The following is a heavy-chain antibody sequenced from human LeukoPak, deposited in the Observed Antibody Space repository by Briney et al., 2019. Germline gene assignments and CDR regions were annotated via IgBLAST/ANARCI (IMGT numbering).Heavy chain of an antibody. CDR3: AREGYDFWSGYSGGRDCYYYMDV. CDR1: GGTFSSYA. V-gene: IGHV1-69*05. D-gene: IGHD3-3*01. J-gene: IGHJ6*03. Sequence: GSSVKVSCKASGGTFSSYAISWVRQAPGQGLEWMGGIIPIFGTANYAQKFQGRVTITTDESTSTAYMELSSLRSEDTAVYYCAREGYDFWSGYSGGRDCYYYMDVWGKGTTVTVSS. CDR2: IIPIFGTA.